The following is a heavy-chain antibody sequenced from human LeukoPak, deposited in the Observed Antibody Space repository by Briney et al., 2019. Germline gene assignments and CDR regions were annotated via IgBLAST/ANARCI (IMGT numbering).Heavy chain of an antibody. V-gene: IGHV1-69*04. Sequence: GASVKVSCKASGDTFSSYAISWVRQAPGQGLEWMGRIIPILGIANYAQKFQGRVTITADKSTSTAYMELSSLRSEDTAVYYCARSRFPVVAASMDVWGQGTTVTVSS. J-gene: IGHJ6*02. CDR2: IIPILGIA. CDR1: GDTFSSYA. CDR3: ARSRFPVVAASMDV. D-gene: IGHD2-15*01.